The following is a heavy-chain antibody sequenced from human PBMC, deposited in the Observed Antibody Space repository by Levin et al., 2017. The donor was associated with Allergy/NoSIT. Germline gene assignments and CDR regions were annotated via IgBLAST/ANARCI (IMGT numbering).Heavy chain of an antibody. J-gene: IGHJ4*02. D-gene: IGHD3-3*01. Sequence: LSQTLSLTCAVYGGSFSGYYWSWIRQPPGKGLEWIGEINHSGSTNYNPSLKSRVTISVDTSKNQFSLKLSSVTAADTAVYYCARGLKRVANWGQGTLVTVSS. CDR3: ARGLKRVAN. CDR2: INHSGST. V-gene: IGHV4-34*01. CDR1: GGSFSGYY.